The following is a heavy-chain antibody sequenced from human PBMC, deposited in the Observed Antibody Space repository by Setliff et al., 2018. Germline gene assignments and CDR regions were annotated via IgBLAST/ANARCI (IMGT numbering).Heavy chain of an antibody. CDR1: GFTFTSYA. D-gene: IGHD3-22*01. J-gene: IGHJ3*02. Sequence: GGSLRLSCAASGFTFTSYAMNWVRQAPGKGLEWVSAISGSGGSTDYADSVKGRFTISRDNSKNTLYLQMNGLRAEDTAIYYCAKDRKNNYDTSGYPDAFDIWGQGTMVTVSS. CDR3: AKDRKNNYDTSGYPDAFDI. CDR2: ISGSGGST. V-gene: IGHV3-23*01.